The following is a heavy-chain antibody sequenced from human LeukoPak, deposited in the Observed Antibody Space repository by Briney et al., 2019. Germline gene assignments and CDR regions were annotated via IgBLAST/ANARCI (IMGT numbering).Heavy chain of an antibody. D-gene: IGHD4-17*01. J-gene: IGHJ4*02. CDR1: GFTFSAYS. CDR2: ITTTSAFI. CDR3: AREIVNGDYVSAY. V-gene: IGHV3-21*01. Sequence: GGSLRLSCAASGFTFSAYSMNWVREAPGKGLEWVSSITTTSAFIYYADSVKGRFTISRDKAQNSLYLQMNSLRADDTGVYYCAREIVNGDYVSAYWGEGTLVTVSS.